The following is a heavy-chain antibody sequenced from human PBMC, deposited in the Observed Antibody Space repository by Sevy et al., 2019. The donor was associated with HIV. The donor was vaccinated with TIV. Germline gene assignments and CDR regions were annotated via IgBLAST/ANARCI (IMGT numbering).Heavy chain of an antibody. CDR2: ISGGGGNT. CDR3: ARKYHDTSGYPRYSMDV. V-gene: IGHV3-64*01. D-gene: IGHD3-22*01. J-gene: IGHJ6*02. Sequence: GGSLRLSCAASAFTFSTYAMHWVRQAPGKGLEYVSAISGGGGNTYYGTSVKGRFTVSRDNAKNTLYLQMGSLRAEDMAVYFCARKYHDTSGYPRYSMDVWGQGTTVTVSS. CDR1: AFTFSTYA.